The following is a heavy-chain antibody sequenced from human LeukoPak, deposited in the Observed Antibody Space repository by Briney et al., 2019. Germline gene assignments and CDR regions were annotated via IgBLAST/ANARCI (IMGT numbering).Heavy chain of an antibody. J-gene: IGHJ3*02. Sequence: GGSLRLSCAASGFTFSGYGMHWVRQAPGKGLEWVAVISYDGSNKYYADSVKGRFTISRDNSKNTLYLQMNSLRAEDTAVYYCAKDGSSGLDAFDICGQGTMVTVSS. CDR1: GFTFSGYG. V-gene: IGHV3-30*18. CDR2: ISYDGSNK. D-gene: IGHD6-19*01. CDR3: AKDGSSGLDAFDI.